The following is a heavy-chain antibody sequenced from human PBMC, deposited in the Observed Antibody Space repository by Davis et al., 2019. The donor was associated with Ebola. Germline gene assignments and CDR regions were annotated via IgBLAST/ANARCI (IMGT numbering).Heavy chain of an antibody. CDR1: GFTFSSYG. CDR3: ARDPAPPAATTHYYYYYYMDV. Sequence: PGGSLRLSCAASGFTFSSYGMHWVRQAPGKGLEWVAVIWYDGSNKYYADSVKGRFTISRDNSKNTLYLQMSSLRSEDTAVYYCARDPAPPAATTHYYYYYYMDVWGKGTTVTVSS. V-gene: IGHV3-33*08. D-gene: IGHD2-2*01. CDR2: IWYDGSNK. J-gene: IGHJ6*03.